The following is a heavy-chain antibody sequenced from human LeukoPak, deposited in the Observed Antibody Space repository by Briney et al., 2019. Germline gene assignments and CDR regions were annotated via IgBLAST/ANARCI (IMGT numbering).Heavy chain of an antibody. Sequence: SETLSLTCTVSGGSISSYYWSWIRLPAGKGLEWIGRIHTTGRTKYNPSLKSRVTISVDTSKNQFSLKLSSVTAADTAVYYCARGIDYYDSLDYWGQGTLVTVSS. D-gene: IGHD3-22*01. CDR3: ARGIDYYDSLDY. CDR2: IHTTGRT. V-gene: IGHV4-4*07. CDR1: GGSISSYY. J-gene: IGHJ4*02.